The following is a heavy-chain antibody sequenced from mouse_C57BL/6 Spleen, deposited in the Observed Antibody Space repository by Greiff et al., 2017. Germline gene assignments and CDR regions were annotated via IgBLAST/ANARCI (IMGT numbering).Heavy chain of an antibody. CDR3: ARDHDGYYGY. CDR1: GFTFSSYA. J-gene: IGHJ2*01. CDR2: ISDGGSYT. Sequence: EVMLVESGGGLVKPGGSLKLSCAASGFTFSSYAMSWVRQTPEKRLEWVATISDGGSYTYYPDNVKGRFTISRDNAKNNLYLQMSHLKSEDTAMYYCARDHDGYYGYWGQGTTLTVSS. V-gene: IGHV5-4*01. D-gene: IGHD2-3*01.